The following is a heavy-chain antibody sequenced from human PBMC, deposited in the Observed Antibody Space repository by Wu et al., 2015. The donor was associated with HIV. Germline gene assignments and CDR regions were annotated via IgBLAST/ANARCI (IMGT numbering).Heavy chain of an antibody. CDR3: ARDIAYYYDSSDGMDV. V-gene: IGHV1-69*13. Sequence: QVQLVQSGAEVKKPGSSVKVSCKASGGTFSSYAISWVQQAPGQGLEWMGRIIPIFGTANYAQKFQGRVTITADESTSTAYMELSSLRSEDTAVYYCARDIAYYYDSSDGMDVWGQGTTVTVSS. J-gene: IGHJ6*02. CDR2: IIPIFGTA. D-gene: IGHD3-22*01. CDR1: GGTFSSYA.